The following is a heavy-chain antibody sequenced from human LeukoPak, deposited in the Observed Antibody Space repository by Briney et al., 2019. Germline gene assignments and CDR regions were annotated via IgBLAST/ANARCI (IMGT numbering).Heavy chain of an antibody. CDR3: AGGGDDDFWSGYDLDHFDY. CDR1: GGSISSYY. Sequence: PSETLSLTCTVSGGSISSYYWSWIRQPPGKGLEWIGCIYYSGNTNYNPSLKSRVTISVDTSKNQFSLKLNSVTAADTAVYFCAGGGDDDFWSGYDLDHFDYWGQGTLVTVSS. J-gene: IGHJ4*02. D-gene: IGHD3-3*01. CDR2: IYYSGNT. V-gene: IGHV4-59*01.